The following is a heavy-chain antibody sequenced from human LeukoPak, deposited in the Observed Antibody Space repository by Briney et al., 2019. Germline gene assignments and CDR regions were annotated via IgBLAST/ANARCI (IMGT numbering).Heavy chain of an antibody. J-gene: IGHJ4*02. Sequence: SETLSLTCTVFGVSISSSTYSWAWIRQPPGKGLEWIGSIYYRGTTYYYPSLKSRVTISVDTSNNQFSLKLSSVTAADTAIYYCASTGVGASSSDFDYWGQGTQVTVSS. CDR3: ASTGVGASSSDFDY. CDR2: IYYRGTT. CDR1: GVSISSSTYS. V-gene: IGHV4-39*01. D-gene: IGHD1-26*01.